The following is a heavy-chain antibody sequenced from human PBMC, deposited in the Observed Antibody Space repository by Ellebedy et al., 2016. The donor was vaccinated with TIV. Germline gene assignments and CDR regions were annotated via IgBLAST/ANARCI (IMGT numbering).Heavy chain of an antibody. CDR2: IWYDGSNK. Sequence: GGSLRLXXVASGFTFSSYSIHWVRQAPGKGLEWVAVIWYDGSNKFYADSVKGRFTISRDNSRNTLYLQMNSLRAEDTAVYYCARPGYCSGGSCSNWLDPWGQGTLVTVSS. J-gene: IGHJ5*02. CDR3: ARPGYCSGGSCSNWLDP. CDR1: GFTFSSYS. D-gene: IGHD2-15*01. V-gene: IGHV3-33*01.